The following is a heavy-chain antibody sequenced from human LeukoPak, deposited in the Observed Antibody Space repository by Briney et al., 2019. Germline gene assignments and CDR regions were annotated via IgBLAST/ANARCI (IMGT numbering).Heavy chain of an antibody. Sequence: MSSETLSLTCTVSGGSISSYYWSWIRQPPGKGLEWIGYIYYSGTTNYNPSRKSRVTISVDTSKNQFSLKLSSVTAADTAVYYCARGVYIAAAQYGYWGQGTLVTVSS. J-gene: IGHJ4*02. D-gene: IGHD6-13*01. CDR2: IYYSGTT. CDR3: ARGVYIAAAQYGY. V-gene: IGHV4-59*01. CDR1: GGSISSYY.